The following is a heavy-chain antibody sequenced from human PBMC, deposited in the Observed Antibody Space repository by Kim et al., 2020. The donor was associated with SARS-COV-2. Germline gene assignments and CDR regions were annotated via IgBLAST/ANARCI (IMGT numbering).Heavy chain of an antibody. Sequence: GGSLRLSCAASGFTFSSYAMHWVRQAPGKGLEWVAVISYDGSNKYYANSLKGRFAISRDNSKNTLYLQMNSLTAEETAVYFCARPYSGSYYSWFDPWGQGALVTVSS. V-gene: IGHV3-30*09. J-gene: IGHJ5*02. CDR3: ARPYSGSYYSWFDP. D-gene: IGHD1-26*01. CDR2: ISYDGSNK. CDR1: GFTFSSYA.